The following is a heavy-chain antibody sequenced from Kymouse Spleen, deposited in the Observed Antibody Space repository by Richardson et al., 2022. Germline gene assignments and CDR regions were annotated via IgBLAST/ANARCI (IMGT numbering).Heavy chain of an antibody. V-gene: IGHV3-73*02. D-gene: IGHD6-19*01. CDR3: TSLSIAVAGRNFDY. Sequence: EVQLVESGGGLVQPGGSLKLSCAASGFTFSGSAMHWVRQASGKGLEWVGRIRSKANSYATAYAASVKGRFTISRDDSKNTAYLQMNSLKTEDTAVYYCTSLSIAVAGRNFDYWGQGTLVTVSS. J-gene: IGHJ4*02. CDR2: IRSKANSYAT. CDR1: GFTFSGSA.